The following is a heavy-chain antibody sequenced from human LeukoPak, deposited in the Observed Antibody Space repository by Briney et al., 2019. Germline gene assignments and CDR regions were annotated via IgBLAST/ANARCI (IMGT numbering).Heavy chain of an antibody. CDR2: ISAYNGNT. CDR3: ARGPASYCSSTSCWSEAQGPEYYYYMDV. CDR1: GYTFTSYG. Sequence: GASVKVSCKASGYTFTSYGISWVRQAPGQGLEWMGWISAYNGNTNYAQKPQGRVTMTTDTSTSTAYMELRSLRSDDTAVYYCARGPASYCSSTSCWSEAQGPEYYYYMDVWGKGTTVTVSS. V-gene: IGHV1-18*01. D-gene: IGHD2-2*01. J-gene: IGHJ6*03.